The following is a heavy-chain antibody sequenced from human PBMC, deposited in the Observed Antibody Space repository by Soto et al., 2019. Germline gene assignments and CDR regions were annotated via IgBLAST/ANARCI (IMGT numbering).Heavy chain of an antibody. J-gene: IGHJ4*02. CDR2: ISYDGSNK. D-gene: IGHD1-7*01. Sequence: PGGSLRLSCAASGFTFSSYAMHWVRQAPGKGLEWVAVISYDGSNKYYADSVKGRFTISRDNSKNTLYLQMNSLRAEDTAVYYCARRTGTTGLDYWGQGTLVTVSS. V-gene: IGHV3-30-3*01. CDR3: ARRTGTTGLDY. CDR1: GFTFSSYA.